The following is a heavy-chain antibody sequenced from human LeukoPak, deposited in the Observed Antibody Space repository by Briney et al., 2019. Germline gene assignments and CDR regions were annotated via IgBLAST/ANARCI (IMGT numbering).Heavy chain of an antibody. CDR2: IYSSGGT. V-gene: IGHV4-4*09. CDR1: GGSISSYY. Sequence: SETLSLTCTVSGGSISSYYWTWIRQPPGKGLEWIGYIYSSGGTNYNPSLKSQVTMSVDTSKNQFSLKVISVTAADTAVYYCARLSAGFNSSYWFDPWGQGTLVTVSS. CDR3: ARLSAGFNSSYWFDP. J-gene: IGHJ5*02. D-gene: IGHD2/OR15-2a*01.